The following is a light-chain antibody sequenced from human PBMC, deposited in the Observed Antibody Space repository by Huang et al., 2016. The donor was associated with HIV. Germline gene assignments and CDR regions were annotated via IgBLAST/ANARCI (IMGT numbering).Light chain of an antibody. CDR3: QQYNKWPRT. Sequence: EIVMTQSPATLSVSPGERATLSCRASQSVSSNVAWYQQKPGQAPRLLIYGASTRATGIPARFSGSGSGTEFTLTISSLQSEDFAVYYCQQYNKWPRTFGQGTKVEIK. J-gene: IGKJ1*01. CDR2: GAS. CDR1: QSVSSN. V-gene: IGKV3-15*01.